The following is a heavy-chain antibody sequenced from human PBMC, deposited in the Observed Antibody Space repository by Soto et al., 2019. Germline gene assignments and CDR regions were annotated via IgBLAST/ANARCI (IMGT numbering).Heavy chain of an antibody. CDR3: ARSGDYYYDSSGYYTNLYYFDY. CDR2: IYYSGST. CDR1: GGSISSGGYY. Sequence: SETLSLTCTVSGGSISSGGYYWSWIRQHPGKGLEWIGYIYYSGSTYYNPSLKSRVTISVDTSKNQFSLKLSSVTAADTAVYYCARSGDYYYDSSGYYTNLYYFDYWGQGTLVTVSS. V-gene: IGHV4-31*03. J-gene: IGHJ4*02. D-gene: IGHD3-22*01.